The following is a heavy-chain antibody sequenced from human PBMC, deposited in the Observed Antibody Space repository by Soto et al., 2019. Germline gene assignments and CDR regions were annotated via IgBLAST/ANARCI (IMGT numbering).Heavy chain of an antibody. D-gene: IGHD3-10*01. CDR1: GFTFSNYG. Sequence: QLQLVESGGGVVQPGRSLRLSCAASGFTFSNYGMHWVRQAPGKGLDWVAAVSYDGSNKYYEDSVKGRFTISRDNSKNTISLQMNDLKDEDTAVYYCAGGAGSMVRLSTLDIWGQLKMVTVSS. CDR3: AGGAGSMVRLSTLDI. CDR2: VSYDGSNK. J-gene: IGHJ3*02. V-gene: IGHV3-33*05.